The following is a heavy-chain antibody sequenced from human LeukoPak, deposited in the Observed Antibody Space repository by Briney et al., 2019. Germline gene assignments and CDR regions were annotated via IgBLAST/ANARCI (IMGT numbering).Heavy chain of an antibody. J-gene: IGHJ3*02. CDR3: AKVPVFSVTISEVVTDDAFDT. V-gene: IGHV3-23*01. Sequence: GGSLRLSCAASGFTFSSYAMSWVRQAPGKGLEWVSAISGSGGSTYYADSVKGRFTISRDNSKNTVYLQMNSLRAEDTAVYYCAKVPVFSVTISEVVTDDAFDTWGQGTIVTVSS. CDR1: GFTFSSYA. CDR2: ISGSGGST. D-gene: IGHD3-3*01.